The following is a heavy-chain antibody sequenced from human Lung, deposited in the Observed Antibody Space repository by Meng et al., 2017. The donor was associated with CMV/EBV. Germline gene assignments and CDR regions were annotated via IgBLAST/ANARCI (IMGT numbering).Heavy chain of an antibody. CDR2: ISGSGSTK. CDR3: ARGRHCSSASCEGIYYYSGLDV. J-gene: IGHJ6*02. D-gene: IGHD2-2*01. V-gene: IGHV3-48*03. CDR1: LSFYE. Sequence: LSFYEMHWVRQAPGKGLEWVSYISGSGSTKYYADSVRGRFTISRDNAENSLYLQMHSLRAEDTAIYYCARGRHCSSASCEGIYYYSGLDVWGQGPTV.